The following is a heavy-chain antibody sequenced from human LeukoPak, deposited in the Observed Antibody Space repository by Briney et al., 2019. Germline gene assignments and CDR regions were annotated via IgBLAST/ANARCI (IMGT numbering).Heavy chain of an antibody. CDR3: ARPVPSRLGLFDP. CDR1: GGSISSSRYY. J-gene: IGHJ5*02. CDR2: FYYSGRT. D-gene: IGHD1-1*01. V-gene: IGHV4-39*01. Sequence: SGTLSLTCTVSGGSISSSRYYWGWIRQPPGKGLEWIGNFYYSGRTYYSPSLKSPVTISVDTSKIQFSLKLSSVTAADTAVYYCARPVPSRLGLFDPWGQRTLVSVSS.